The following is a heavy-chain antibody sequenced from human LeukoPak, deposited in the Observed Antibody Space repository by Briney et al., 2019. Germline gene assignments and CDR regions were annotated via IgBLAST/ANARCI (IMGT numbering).Heavy chain of an antibody. Sequence: GSSVQVSCQASGYTFPSYYMHWVRQAPGQGLEWMGIINPSGGRTSYAQKFQGRVTMTRDMSTSTVYMELSSLRSEDTAVYYCARDLGPPYYDFWSERAYYYYYMDVWGKGTTVTVSS. CDR2: INPSGGRT. CDR1: GYTFPSYY. D-gene: IGHD3-3*01. V-gene: IGHV1-46*01. CDR3: ARDLGPPYYDFWSERAYYYYYMDV. J-gene: IGHJ6*03.